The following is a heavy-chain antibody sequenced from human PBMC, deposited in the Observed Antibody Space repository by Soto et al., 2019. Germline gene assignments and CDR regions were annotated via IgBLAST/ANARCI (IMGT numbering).Heavy chain of an antibody. D-gene: IGHD6-13*01. CDR3: ARDLAAGDY. J-gene: IGHJ4*02. CDR2: FNPNSGST. V-gene: IGHV1-46*01. CDR1: GYTFINYY. Sequence: QVQLVQSGAEVKKPGASVKLSCKASGYTFINYYIHWVRQAPGQGLEWMGIFNPNSGSTNYAQKFQGRVTLTMDTSTRTVYMELSSLRFDDTAVYYCARDLAAGDYWGQGTLVTVSS.